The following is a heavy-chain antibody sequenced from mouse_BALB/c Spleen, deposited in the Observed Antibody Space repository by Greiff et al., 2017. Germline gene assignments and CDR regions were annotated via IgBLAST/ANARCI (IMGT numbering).Heavy chain of an antibody. CDR1: GYTFTSYW. CDR2: IDPSNSET. J-gene: IGHJ1*01. V-gene: IGHV1S127*01. CDR3: ARRGLRRYFDV. Sequence: VQLQQSGPELVRPGASVKMSCKASGYTFTSYWMHWVKQRPGQGLEWIGMIDPSNSETRFNQKFKDKATLTVDKSSNTAYMQLSSLTSEDSAVYYCARRGLRRYFDVWGAGTTVTVSS. D-gene: IGHD2-2*01.